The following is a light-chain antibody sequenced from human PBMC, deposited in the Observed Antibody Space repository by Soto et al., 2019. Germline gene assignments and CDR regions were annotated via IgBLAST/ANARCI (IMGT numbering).Light chain of an antibody. CDR3: QQYGSSFT. Sequence: EIVLTQSPGTLSLSPGERATLSCRASQSVSNSYLAWYRQKPGQAPRLLIYAASSRAPGTPDRFSGSGSGTDFTLTISRLEPEGFAVYYCQQYGSSFTFGPGTKVDIK. CDR1: QSVSNSY. J-gene: IGKJ3*01. V-gene: IGKV3-20*01. CDR2: AAS.